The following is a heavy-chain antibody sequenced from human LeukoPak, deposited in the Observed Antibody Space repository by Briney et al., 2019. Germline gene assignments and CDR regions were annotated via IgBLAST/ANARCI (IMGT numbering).Heavy chain of an antibody. J-gene: IGHJ4*02. Sequence: GESLKISYKGSGYRFTSYWVGWVRQMPGKGLEWMGIIYPGESDTRYSPSFQGQVTISADKSISTAYLQWSSLKASDTAMYYCARRVSYCGGDCFFDYWGQGTLVTVSS. V-gene: IGHV5-51*01. CDR3: ARRVSYCGGDCFFDY. CDR2: IYPGESDT. CDR1: GYRFTSYW. D-gene: IGHD2-21*01.